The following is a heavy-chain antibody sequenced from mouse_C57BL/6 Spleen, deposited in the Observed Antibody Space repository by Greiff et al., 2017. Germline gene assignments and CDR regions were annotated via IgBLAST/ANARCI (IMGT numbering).Heavy chain of an antibody. CDR3: ARGNYEYFDV. Sequence: QVQLQQPGAELVMPGASVKLSCKASGYTFTSYWMHWVKQMPGQGLEWIGEIDPSDSYTNYNQKFKGKSTLTVDKSSSTAYMQLSSLTSEDSAVYYCARGNYEYFDVWGTGTTVTVSS. CDR2: IDPSDSYT. J-gene: IGHJ1*03. D-gene: IGHD2-1*01. V-gene: IGHV1-69*01. CDR1: GYTFTSYW.